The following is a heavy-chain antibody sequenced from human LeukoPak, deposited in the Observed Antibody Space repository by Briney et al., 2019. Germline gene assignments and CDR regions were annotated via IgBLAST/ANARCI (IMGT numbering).Heavy chain of an antibody. Sequence: SETLSLTRTVSGGSISSYYWSWIRQPAGKGLEWIGRIYTSGSTNYNPSLKSRVTMSVDTSKNQFSLKLSSVTAADTAVYYCARHQKYQLPNPDAFDIWGQGTMVTVSS. J-gene: IGHJ3*02. V-gene: IGHV4-4*07. D-gene: IGHD2-2*01. CDR3: ARHQKYQLPNPDAFDI. CDR1: GGSISSYY. CDR2: IYTSGST.